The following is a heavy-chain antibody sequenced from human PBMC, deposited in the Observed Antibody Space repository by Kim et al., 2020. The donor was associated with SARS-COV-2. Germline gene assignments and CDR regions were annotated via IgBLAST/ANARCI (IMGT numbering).Heavy chain of an antibody. V-gene: IGHV3-7*01. CDR2: K. CDR3: AAIDTAHVPGGI. J-gene: IGHJ4*02. Sequence: KDYVDSVKGRFTRSRDNAKNSLYLQMSSLRTEDTAIYYCAAIDTAHVPGGIWGQGTLVSVSS. D-gene: IGHD3-10*02.